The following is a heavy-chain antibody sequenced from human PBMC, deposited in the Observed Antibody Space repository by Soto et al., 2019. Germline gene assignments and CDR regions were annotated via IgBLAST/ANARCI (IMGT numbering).Heavy chain of an antibody. V-gene: IGHV5-10-1*01. Sequence: LGESLKISCKGSGYSFTIYWISWVRQMPGKGLEWMGRIDPSDSYTNYSPSFQGHVTISADKPISTAYLQWSSLKASDTAMYYCARERGGAXYSSSCYPNYYYYGMDVWGQGTTVTVSS. D-gene: IGHD6-13*01. CDR2: IDPSDSYT. CDR3: ARERGGAXYSSSCYPNYYYYGMDV. CDR1: GYSFTIYW. J-gene: IGHJ6*02.